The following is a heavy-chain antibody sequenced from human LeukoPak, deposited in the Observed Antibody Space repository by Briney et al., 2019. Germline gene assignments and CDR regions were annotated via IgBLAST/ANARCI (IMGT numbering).Heavy chain of an antibody. CDR2: INHSGST. D-gene: IGHD3-10*01. Sequence: SETLSLTCAVYGGSFSGYYWSWIRQPPGKGLEWIGEINHSGSTNYNPSLKSRVTISVDTSKNQFSLKLSSVTAADTAVYYCARRLLWFGEALGSFDYWGQGTLVTVSS. V-gene: IGHV4-34*01. J-gene: IGHJ4*02. CDR3: ARRLLWFGEALGSFDY. CDR1: GGSFSGYY.